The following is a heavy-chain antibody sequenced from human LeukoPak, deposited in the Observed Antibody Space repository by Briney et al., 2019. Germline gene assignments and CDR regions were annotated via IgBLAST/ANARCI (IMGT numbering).Heavy chain of an antibody. V-gene: IGHV3-23*01. D-gene: IGHD1-26*01. CDR3: ARAMGASGFYSFDY. J-gene: IGHJ4*02. Sequence: GGSLRLSCAASGFTFSSYAMSWVRQAPGKGLEWVSAISGSGGSTYYADSVKDRFTISRDNSKNTLYLQMNSLRAEDTAVYYCARAMGASGFYSFDYWGQGTLVTVSS. CDR1: GFTFSSYA. CDR2: ISGSGGST.